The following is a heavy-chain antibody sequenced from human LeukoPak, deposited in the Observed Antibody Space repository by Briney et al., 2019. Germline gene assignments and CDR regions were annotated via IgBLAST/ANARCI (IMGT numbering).Heavy chain of an antibody. J-gene: IGHJ3*02. CDR3: AKENTVTTPGDDAFDI. CDR1: GFTFSSYT. D-gene: IGHD4-17*01. V-gene: IGHV3-48*01. Sequence: PGGSLRLSCAASGFTFSSYTMNWVRQAPGKGLEWLSYISSSGSTIYYADSVKGRSTISRDNAKNSLYLQMNSLRAEDTAVYYCAKENTVTTPGDDAFDIWGQGTMVTVSS. CDR2: ISSSGSTI.